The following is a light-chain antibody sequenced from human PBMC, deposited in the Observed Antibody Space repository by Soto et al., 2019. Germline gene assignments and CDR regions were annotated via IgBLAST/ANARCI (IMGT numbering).Light chain of an antibody. V-gene: IGKV3-20*01. CDR1: QSVSSNY. CDR2: GAS. J-gene: IGKJ4*01. CDR3: QKYGTSLPLT. Sequence: EIVLTQSPGTLSLSPGDRATLSCRASQSVSSNYLAWYQQKSGQAPRLLIYGASSRATGIPDRFSGSGSGTDFNLTISRLEPEDFAVYYCQKYGTSLPLTFGGGTKVEIK.